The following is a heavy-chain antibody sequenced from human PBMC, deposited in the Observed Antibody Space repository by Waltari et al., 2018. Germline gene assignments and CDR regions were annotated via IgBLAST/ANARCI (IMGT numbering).Heavy chain of an antibody. Sequence: QLQLQESGPRLVSPSETLSPICCVSGVSLTSNSNYLAWIRQSPGQGLEWIGTVSYSGTTYISPSLKSRVSVSRDTSKNQVSLILGSVTAADMAVYYCATYIGASVGTAAFDVWGQGTMVTVSS. CDR1: GVSLTSNSNY. V-gene: IGHV4-39*01. D-gene: IGHD5-12*01. CDR3: ATYIGASVGTAAFDV. J-gene: IGHJ3*01. CDR2: VSYSGTT.